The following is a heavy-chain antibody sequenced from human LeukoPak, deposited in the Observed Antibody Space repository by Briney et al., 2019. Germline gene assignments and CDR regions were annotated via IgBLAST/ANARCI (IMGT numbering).Heavy chain of an antibody. V-gene: IGHV1-69*13. CDR2: IIPIFGTA. D-gene: IGHD6-19*01. J-gene: IGHJ4*02. CDR1: GGTFSSYA. CDR3: ARGEAVAGTWTIDY. Sequence: VKVSCKASGGTFSSYAISWVRQAPGQGLEWMGGIIPIFGTANYAQKFQGRVTITTDESTSTAYMELSSLRSEDTAVYYCARGEAVAGTWTIDYWGQGTLVTVSS.